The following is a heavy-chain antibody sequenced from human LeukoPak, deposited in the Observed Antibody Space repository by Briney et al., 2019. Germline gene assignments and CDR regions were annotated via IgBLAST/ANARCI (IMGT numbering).Heavy chain of an antibody. J-gene: IGHJ4*02. CDR2: IYYSGST. CDR1: GGSISSYY. Sequence: SETLSLTCTVSGGSISSYYWSWIRQPPGKGLEWIGHIYYSGSTNYNPSLKSRVTISVDTSKNQLSLKLSSVTAADTAVYYCARGXYYSDSSGYFYDYWGQGTLVTVSS. V-gene: IGHV4-59*01. CDR3: ARGXYYSDSSGYFYDY. D-gene: IGHD3-22*01.